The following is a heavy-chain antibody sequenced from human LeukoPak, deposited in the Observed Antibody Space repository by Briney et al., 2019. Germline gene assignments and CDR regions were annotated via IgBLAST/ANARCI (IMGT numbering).Heavy chain of an antibody. V-gene: IGHV1-8*01. CDR1: GYTFTRYD. J-gene: IGHJ4*02. CDR2: MNPNSGNT. D-gene: IGHD4-23*01. CDR3: ARGSLRWGNDY. Sequence: ASVTVSFKASGYTFTRYDIHWVRQATGQGLDGMGWMNPNSGNTGYAQKFQGRVTMTRNTSISTAYMELSSLRSEETAVYYCARGSLRWGNDYWGQGTLVTVSS.